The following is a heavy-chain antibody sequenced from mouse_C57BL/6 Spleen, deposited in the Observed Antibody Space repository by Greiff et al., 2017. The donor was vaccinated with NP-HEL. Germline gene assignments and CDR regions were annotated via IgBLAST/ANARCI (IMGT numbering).Heavy chain of an antibody. Sequence: VHVKQSGPELVKPGASVKISCKASGYSFTGYYMNWVKQSPEKSLEWIGEINPSTGGTTYNQKFKAKATLTVDKSSSTAYMQLKSLTSEDSAVYYCARSIYPWGVDVWGTGTTVTVSS. CDR3: ARSIYPWGVDV. CDR2: INPSTGGT. V-gene: IGHV1-42*01. J-gene: IGHJ1*03. D-gene: IGHD4-1*01. CDR1: GYSFTGYY.